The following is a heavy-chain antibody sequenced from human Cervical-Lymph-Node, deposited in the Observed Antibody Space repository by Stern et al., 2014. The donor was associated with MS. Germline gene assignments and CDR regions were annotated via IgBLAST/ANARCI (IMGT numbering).Heavy chain of an antibody. CDR1: GLSLSTSGVG. D-gene: IGHD2/OR15-2a*01. V-gene: IGHV2-5*02. CDR3: APGVYDHFAY. CDR2: IYWDDDK. Sequence: QITLKESGPTLVRPTQTLTLTCSFSGLSLSTSGVGVGWIRQPPGKALEWLAVIYWDDDKRYSPSLKSRLSITKDTSRTQVVLTMTSMDPVDTATYYCAPGVYDHFAYWGQGTLVTVSS. J-gene: IGHJ4*02.